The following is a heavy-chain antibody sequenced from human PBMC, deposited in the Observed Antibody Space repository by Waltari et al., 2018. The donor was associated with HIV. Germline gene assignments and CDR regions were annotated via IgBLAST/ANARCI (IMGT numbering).Heavy chain of an antibody. Sequence: QVQLQQWGAGLLKPSETLSLTCAVYGRSFSGYYWSWLPQPPGKGLAWIGEITQRGINMYNPSIQARGTLSVYTSKNQFSLRLSSVAAADTAVYYWARGIPRNTAPVGYWGQGTLVTVSS. CDR3: ARGIPRNTAPVGY. CDR1: GRSFSGYY. CDR2: ITQRGIN. J-gene: IGHJ4*02. V-gene: IGHV4-34*01. D-gene: IGHD2-21*01.